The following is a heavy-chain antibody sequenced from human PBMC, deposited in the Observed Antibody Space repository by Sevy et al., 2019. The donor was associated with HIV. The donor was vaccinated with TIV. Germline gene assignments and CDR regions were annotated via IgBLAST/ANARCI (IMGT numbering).Heavy chain of an antibody. CDR1: GYSFTSYW. D-gene: IGHD4-17*01. V-gene: IGHV5-51*01. CDR3: ARQKSCYGDSPYYYYMDV. J-gene: IGHJ6*03. CDR2: IYPGDSDT. Sequence: GESLKISCKGSGYSFTSYWIGWVRQMPGKGLEWMGIIYPGDSDTRYSPSFQDQVTISADKSISTAYLQWSSLKASDTAMYYCARQKSCYGDSPYYYYMDVWGKGTTVTVSS.